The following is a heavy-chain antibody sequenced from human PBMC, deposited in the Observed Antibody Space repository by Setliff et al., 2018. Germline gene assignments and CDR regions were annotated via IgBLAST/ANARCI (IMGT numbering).Heavy chain of an antibody. CDR3: ARYSAARRHAFDI. J-gene: IGHJ3*02. CDR2: INPSGGST. V-gene: IGHV1-46*01. D-gene: IGHD1-26*01. CDR1: GYTFTSYY. Sequence: ASVKVSCKASGYTFTSYYMHWVRQAPGQGLEWVGIINPSGGSTSYAQKFQGRVTMTRDTSTSTVYMELSSLRSEDTAVYYCARYSAARRHAFDIWGQGTMVTVSS.